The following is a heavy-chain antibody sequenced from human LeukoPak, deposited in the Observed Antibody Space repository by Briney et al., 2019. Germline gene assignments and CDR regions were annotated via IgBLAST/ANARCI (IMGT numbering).Heavy chain of an antibody. D-gene: IGHD3-3*01. CDR3: ARSLSSDYDFWSGYYSD. V-gene: IGHV1-46*01. CDR1: GYTFTSYD. Sequence: ASVKVSCKASGYTFTSYDINWVRQAPGQGLEWMGIINPSGGSTSYAQKFQGRVTMTRDTSTSTVYMELSSLRSEDTAVYYCARSLSSDYDFWSGYYSDWGQGTLVTVSS. CDR2: INPSGGST. J-gene: IGHJ4*02.